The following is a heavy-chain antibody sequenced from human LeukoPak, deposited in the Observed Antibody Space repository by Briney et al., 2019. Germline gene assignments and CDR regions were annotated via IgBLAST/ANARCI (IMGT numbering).Heavy chain of an antibody. J-gene: IGHJ4*01. CDR2: INPNTGGT. CDR3: ARGDGDYVGNDY. V-gene: IGHV1-2*02. CDR1: GYTFTGYY. D-gene: IGHD4-17*01. Sequence: ASVKVSCKASGYTFTGYYMHWVRQAPGQGFEWMGWINPNTGGTHYAQNFQDRVTMTRDTSISTAYMAFSRLKSDDTAVYFCARGDGDYVGNDYWGHGTLVTVSS.